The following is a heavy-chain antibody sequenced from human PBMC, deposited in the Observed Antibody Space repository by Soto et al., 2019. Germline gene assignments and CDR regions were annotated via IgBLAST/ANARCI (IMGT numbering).Heavy chain of an antibody. CDR3: VGEVASGY. J-gene: IGHJ4*02. Sequence: QVQLVESGGGVVQPGRSLRLSCAASGVTLSNFGMHWIRQAPGKGLEWVAVISRDGSTMLYADSVKGRFTISRDSSRNTLYLQMNSLRAEDTAVYHCVGEVASGYWGQGTLVTVSS. CDR2: ISRDGSTM. CDR1: GVTLSNFG. V-gene: IGHV3-30*03. D-gene: IGHD2-21*01.